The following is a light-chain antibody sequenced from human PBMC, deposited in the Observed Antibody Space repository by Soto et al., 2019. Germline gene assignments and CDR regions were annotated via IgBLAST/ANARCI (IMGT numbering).Light chain of an antibody. CDR3: AAWDDSRSGVV. CDR1: SSNIGSNY. V-gene: IGLV1-47*01. Sequence: QLVLTQPPSASGTPGQRVTISCSGSSSNIGSNYVYWYQQLPGTAPKLLIYRNNQRPSGVPDRFSGSKSGTSASLAISGLRSEDEAYYYCAAWDDSRSGVVFGGGTKVTVL. CDR2: RNN. J-gene: IGLJ2*01.